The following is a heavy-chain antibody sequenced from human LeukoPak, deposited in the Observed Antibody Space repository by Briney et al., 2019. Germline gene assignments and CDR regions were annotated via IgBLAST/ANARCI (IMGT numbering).Heavy chain of an antibody. V-gene: IGHV3-30*18. CDR2: ISYDGSNK. D-gene: IGHD1-26*01. Sequence: PGGSLRLSCAASGFTFSSYGMHWVRQAPGKGLEWVAVISYDGSNKYYADSVKGRFTISRDNSKNTLYLQMNSLRAEDTAVYYCAKFPTPSSVGATDYWGQGTLVTVSS. CDR3: AKFPTPSSVGATDY. J-gene: IGHJ4*02. CDR1: GFTFSSYG.